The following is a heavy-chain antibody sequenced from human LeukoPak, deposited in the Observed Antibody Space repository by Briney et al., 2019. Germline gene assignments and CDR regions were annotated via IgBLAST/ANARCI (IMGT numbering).Heavy chain of an antibody. Sequence: PSETLSLTCTVSGGSISSSSYYWGWIRQPPGKGLEWIGIIYYSGSTYYNPSLKSRVTISVDTSKNQFSLKLNSVTAADTAVYYCARVVITTANYFDYWGQGTLVIVSS. CDR3: ARVVITTANYFDY. J-gene: IGHJ4*02. V-gene: IGHV4-39*01. D-gene: IGHD3-22*01. CDR1: GGSISSSSYY. CDR2: IYYSGST.